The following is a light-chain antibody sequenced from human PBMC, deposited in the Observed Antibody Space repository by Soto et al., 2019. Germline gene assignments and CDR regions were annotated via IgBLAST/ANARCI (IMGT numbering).Light chain of an antibody. Sequence: EIVLTQSPGTLSLSPGERTTLSCRASQSLSSNYLAWYQQKPGQAPRLLIYGASSRATGIPDRFSGSGSGTDFTLTISRLEPEDFAVYSCQQYGSSPPTFGQGTKVEIK. CDR3: QQYGSSPPT. V-gene: IGKV3-20*01. CDR2: GAS. CDR1: QSLSSNY. J-gene: IGKJ2*01.